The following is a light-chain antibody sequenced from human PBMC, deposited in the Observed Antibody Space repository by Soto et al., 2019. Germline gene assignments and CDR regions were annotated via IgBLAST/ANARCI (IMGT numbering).Light chain of an antibody. Sequence: DILMTQSPSSVSASVGDRVTITCRASQTIGTWFAWYQQKPGEAPNLLIYAASSLQSGVPSRFSGSGSGTDFTLTISSLQPEDFATYYCQQANSFPLTFGGGTKVEIK. V-gene: IGKV1-12*01. J-gene: IGKJ4*01. CDR2: AAS. CDR1: QTIGTW. CDR3: QQANSFPLT.